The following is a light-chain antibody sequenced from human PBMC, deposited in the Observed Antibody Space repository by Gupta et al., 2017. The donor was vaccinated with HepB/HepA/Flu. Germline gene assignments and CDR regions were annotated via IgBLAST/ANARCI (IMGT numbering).Light chain of an antibody. CDR3: GTGDSSLSDVV. V-gene: IGLV1-51*01. CDR1: RSNIGTNY. CDR2: DNN. Sequence: QSVLTQPPSVSAAPGQKVTISCSESRSNIGTNYLSWSHQRPETAPKLIIYDNNNRPAGLLARSSGPKSGTSATLGITGLQTGDEADYYCGTGDSSLSDVVFGGGTTLTVL. J-gene: IGLJ2*01.